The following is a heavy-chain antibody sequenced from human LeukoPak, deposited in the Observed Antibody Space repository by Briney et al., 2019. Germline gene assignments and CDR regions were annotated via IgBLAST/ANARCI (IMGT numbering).Heavy chain of an antibody. J-gene: IGHJ4*02. CDR3: AQDRALALDY. V-gene: IGHV3-30*18. Sequence: EWVAVISYDGSNNYYADSVKGRFTIYRDNSKNTLYLQMNSLRAEDADVYYCAQDRALALDYWGQGTLVTVYS. CDR2: ISYDGSNN. D-gene: IGHD3-16*01.